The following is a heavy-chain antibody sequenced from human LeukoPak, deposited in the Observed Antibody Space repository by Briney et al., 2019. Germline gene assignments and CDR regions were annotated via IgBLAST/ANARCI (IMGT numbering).Heavy chain of an antibody. V-gene: IGHV3-11*04. CDR3: AKGWSAFDI. CDR1: GLTVTDYY. Sequence: GGSLRLSCAASGLTVTDYYMHWIRQAPGKGLEWVSFIGGSASNIYYADSVKGRFTISRDNAKNSLYLQMNSLRAEDTAVYYCAKGWSAFDIWGQGTMVTVSS. D-gene: IGHD2-15*01. J-gene: IGHJ3*02. CDR2: IGGSASNI.